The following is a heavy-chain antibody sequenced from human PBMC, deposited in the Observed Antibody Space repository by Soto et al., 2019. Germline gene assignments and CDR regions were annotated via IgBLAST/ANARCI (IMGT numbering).Heavy chain of an antibody. Sequence: PSPTLSLTCAISGDSVSSNSAAWNWIRQSPSRGLEWLGRTYYRSKWYNDYAVSVKSRITINPDTSKNQFSLQLNSVTPEDTAEYYCARRGKGRQLVSYGMDVWGPGTSVTVYS. V-gene: IGHV6-1*01. D-gene: IGHD6-13*01. CDR1: GDSVSSNSAA. CDR2: TYYRSKWYN. J-gene: IGHJ6*02. CDR3: ARRGKGRQLVSYGMDV.